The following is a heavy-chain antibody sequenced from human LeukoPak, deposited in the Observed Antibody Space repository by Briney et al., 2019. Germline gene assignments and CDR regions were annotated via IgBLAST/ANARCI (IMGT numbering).Heavy chain of an antibody. CDR2: IYYSGNT. V-gene: IGHV4-31*03. CDR3: ARALPRDTAMVPFDY. J-gene: IGHJ4*02. CDR1: GGSISSGGYY. D-gene: IGHD5-18*01. Sequence: RASETLSLTCIVSGGSISSGGYYWSWIRQHPGKGLEWIGNIYYSGNTYYNPSLKSRVSISVDTSKNQFSLKLSSVTAADTAVYYCARALPRDTAMVPFDYWGQGTLVTVSS.